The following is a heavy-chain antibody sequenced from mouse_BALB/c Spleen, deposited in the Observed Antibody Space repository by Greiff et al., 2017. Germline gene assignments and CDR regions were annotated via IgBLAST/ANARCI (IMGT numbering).Heavy chain of an antibody. J-gene: IGHJ2*01. D-gene: IGHD1-1*01. CDR1: GYSITSDYA. CDR3: ARRRITTGFDY. CDR2: ISYSGST. Sequence: EVKLVESGPGLVKPSQSLSLTCTVTGYSITSDYAWNWIRQFPGNKLEWMGYISYSGSTSYNPSLKSRISITRDTSKNQFFLQLNSVTTEDTATYYCARRRITTGFDYWGQGTTLTVSS. V-gene: IGHV3-2*02.